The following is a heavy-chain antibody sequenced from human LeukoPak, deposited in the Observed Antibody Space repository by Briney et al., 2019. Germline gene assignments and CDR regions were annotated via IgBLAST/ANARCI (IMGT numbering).Heavy chain of an antibody. D-gene: IGHD4-17*01. J-gene: IGHJ4*02. CDR3: ARGTHDYGDYETLDY. V-gene: IGHV1-46*01. Sequence: ASVKVSCKASGGTFSSYAISWVRQAPGQGLEWMGIINPSGGSTSYAQKFQGRVTTTRDTSTSTVYMELSSLRSEDTAVYYCARGTHDYGDYETLDYWGQGTLVTVSS. CDR1: GGTFSSYA. CDR2: INPSGGST.